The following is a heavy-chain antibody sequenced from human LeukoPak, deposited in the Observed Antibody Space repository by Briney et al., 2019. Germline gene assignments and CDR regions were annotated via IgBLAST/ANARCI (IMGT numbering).Heavy chain of an antibody. CDR2: INHSGST. CDR1: GGSFSGYY. V-gene: IGHV4-34*01. D-gene: IGHD2-8*02. Sequence: RASQTLSLTCAVYGGSFSGYYWSWIRQHRGRGREWIGEINHSGSTNYNPSLKSRVTISVDTSRNQFSLKLISVTAADTAVYYCAGFNTVDYWGQGTLVTVSS. CDR3: AGFNTVDY. J-gene: IGHJ4*02.